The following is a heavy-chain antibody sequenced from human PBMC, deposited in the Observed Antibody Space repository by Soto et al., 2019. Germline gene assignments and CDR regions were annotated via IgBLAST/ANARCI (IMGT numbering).Heavy chain of an antibody. CDR1: GFTFNSYA. D-gene: IGHD3-3*01. Sequence: GGPLRSSCRACGFTFNSYAMSWVRKLPGKGLEWVSAIIGSGGSTYYAGCVESRFTSSRDNAKTTLYLKMNSLRAEDTAVYYCGKDLGLSRITIFEVVTLYYYYGIDVCGQGTTAT. CDR3: GKDLGLSRITIFEVVTLYYYYGIDV. J-gene: IGHJ6*02. CDR2: IIGSGGST. V-gene: IGHV3-23*01.